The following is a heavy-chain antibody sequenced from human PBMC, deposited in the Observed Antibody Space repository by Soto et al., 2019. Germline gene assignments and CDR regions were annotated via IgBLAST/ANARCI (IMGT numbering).Heavy chain of an antibody. CDR2: ISAYNANT. V-gene: IGHV1-18*01. CDR1: GYTFTSYG. J-gene: IGHJ3*02. Sequence: ASVKVSCKASGYTFTSYGISWVRQAPGQGLEWMGWISAYNANTNYAQKLQGRVTMTTDASTSTAYMELRSLRSDDTAVYYCARVGHYYDSSGSTGNAFDIWGQGTMVTGSS. D-gene: IGHD3-22*01. CDR3: ARVGHYYDSSGSTGNAFDI.